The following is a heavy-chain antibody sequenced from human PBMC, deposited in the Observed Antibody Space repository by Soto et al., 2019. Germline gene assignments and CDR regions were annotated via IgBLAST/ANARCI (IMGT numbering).Heavy chain of an antibody. J-gene: IGHJ3*02. CDR1: GGSISSSSYY. CDR2: IYYSGST. Sequence: QLQLQESGPGLVKPSETLSLTCTVSGGSISSSSYYWGWIRQPPGKGLEWIGSIYYSGSTYYNPSLKRRVTISVDTSKSQFSLKLSSVTAADTAVYYCAPPEPSQTWVVGADIDAFDIWGQGTMVTVSS. D-gene: IGHD1-26*01. V-gene: IGHV4-39*01. CDR3: APPEPSQTWVVGADIDAFDI.